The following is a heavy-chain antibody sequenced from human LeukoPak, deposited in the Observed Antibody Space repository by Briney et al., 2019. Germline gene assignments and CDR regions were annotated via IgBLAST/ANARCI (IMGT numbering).Heavy chain of an antibody. Sequence: ASVKVSCKASGYTFTSYDINWVRQATGQGLEWMGWMNPNSGNTGYAQKFQGRVTITRNTSISTAYMELSSLRSEDTAVYYCAREIAPVAMIYCSGGSCYSRYNWFDPWGQGTLVTVSS. CDR3: AREIAPVAMIYCSGGSCYSRYNWFDP. J-gene: IGHJ5*02. D-gene: IGHD2-15*01. CDR1: GYTFTSYD. V-gene: IGHV1-8*03. CDR2: MNPNSGNT.